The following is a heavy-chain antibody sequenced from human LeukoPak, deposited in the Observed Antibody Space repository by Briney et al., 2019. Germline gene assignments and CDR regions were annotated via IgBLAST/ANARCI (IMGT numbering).Heavy chain of an antibody. Sequence: GGSLRLSCAASGFTFSSYAMTWVRQAPGKGLEWVPGISYSGGTKYYADSVKGRFTISRDNSKNTLYLQMSSLRAEDTAVYYCAKDTGQWPIRTFDYWGQGTLVTVSS. J-gene: IGHJ4*02. CDR3: AKDTGQWPIRTFDY. V-gene: IGHV3-23*01. CDR1: GFTFSSYA. D-gene: IGHD6-19*01. CDR2: ISYSGGTK.